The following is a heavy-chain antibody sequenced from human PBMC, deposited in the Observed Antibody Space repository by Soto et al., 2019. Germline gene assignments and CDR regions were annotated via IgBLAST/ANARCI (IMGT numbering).Heavy chain of an antibody. Sequence: GGSLRLSCAASGFTFSSYAMHWVRQAPGKGLEWVAVISYDGSNKYYADSVKGRFTISRDNSKNTLYLQMNSLRAEDTAVYYCARDSEPNNYGSGSYPDYWGQGTLVTVSS. V-gene: IGHV3-30-3*01. CDR1: GFTFSSYA. CDR3: ARDSEPNNYGSGSYPDY. J-gene: IGHJ4*02. D-gene: IGHD3-10*01. CDR2: ISYDGSNK.